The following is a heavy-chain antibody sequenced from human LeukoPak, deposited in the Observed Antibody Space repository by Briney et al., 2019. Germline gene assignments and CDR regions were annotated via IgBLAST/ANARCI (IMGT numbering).Heavy chain of an antibody. CDR2: ISAYNGNT. V-gene: IGHV1-18*01. Sequence: ASVKVSCKASGYTFTSYGISWVRQAPGQGLEWMGWISAYNGNTNYAQKLQGRVTMTTDTSTSTAYMELRSLRSDDTAVYYCARDYYDSSGYYLEVTPFDYWGQGTLVTVSS. CDR1: GYTFTSYG. D-gene: IGHD3-22*01. CDR3: ARDYYDSSGYYLEVTPFDY. J-gene: IGHJ4*02.